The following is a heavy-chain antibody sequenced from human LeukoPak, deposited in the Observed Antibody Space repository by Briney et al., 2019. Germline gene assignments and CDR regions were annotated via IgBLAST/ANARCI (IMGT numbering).Heavy chain of an antibody. V-gene: IGHV1-69*05. CDR3: AGAEDGDIVASAFDI. J-gene: IGHJ3*02. D-gene: IGHD5-12*01. CDR2: IIPIFGTA. CDR1: GGTFSSHA. Sequence: SVKVSCKASGGTFSSHAISWVRQAPGQGLEWMGGIIPIFGTANYAQKFQGRVTITTDESTSTAYMELSSLRSEDTAVYYCAGAEDGDIVASAFDIWGQGTMVTVSS.